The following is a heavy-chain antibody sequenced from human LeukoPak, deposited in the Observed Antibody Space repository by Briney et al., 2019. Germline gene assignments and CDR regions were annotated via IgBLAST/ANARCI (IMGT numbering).Heavy chain of an antibody. D-gene: IGHD5-12*01. V-gene: IGHV3-11*01. CDR1: GCTFSDYY. Sequence: GGSLRLSCAASGCTFSDYYMSWIRQAPGKGLEWVSYISSSGSTIYYADSVKGRFTISRDNAKNSLYLQMNSLRAEDTAVYYCARELDDVDIVATSWGQGTLVTVSS. J-gene: IGHJ5*02. CDR3: ARELDDVDIVATS. CDR2: ISSSGSTI.